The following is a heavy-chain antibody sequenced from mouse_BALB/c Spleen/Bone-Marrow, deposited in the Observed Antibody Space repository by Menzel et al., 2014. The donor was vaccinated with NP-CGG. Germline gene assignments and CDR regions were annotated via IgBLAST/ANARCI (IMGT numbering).Heavy chain of an antibody. CDR1: GFTFSNYW. CDR3: TSMRRRGFAY. J-gene: IGHJ3*01. V-gene: IGHV6-6*02. CDR2: IRLKSNNYAT. Sequence: EVKLVESGGGLVQPGGSMKLSCVASGFTFSNYWMNWVRQSPEKGLEWVAEIRLKSNNYATHYAESVKGRFTISRDDSKSSVYLQMNNLRAEDTGIYYCTSMRRRGFAYWGQGTLVTVPA. D-gene: IGHD2-3*01.